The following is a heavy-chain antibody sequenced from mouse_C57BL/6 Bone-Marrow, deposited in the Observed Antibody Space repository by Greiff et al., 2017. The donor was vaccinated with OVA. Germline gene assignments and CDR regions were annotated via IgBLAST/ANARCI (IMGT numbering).Heavy chain of an antibody. Sequence: VQLQQPGAELVKPGASLKMFCKASGYTFTSYWINWGKQRAGQGLEWVGERYPGRGSTNYNEKFKSKATLTVDTSSSTAYMQLSSLTSEDSAVYYCARSRGFAYWGQGTLVTVSA. J-gene: IGHJ3*01. CDR2: RYPGRGST. V-gene: IGHV1-55*01. CDR1: GYTFTSYW. CDR3: ARSRGFAY.